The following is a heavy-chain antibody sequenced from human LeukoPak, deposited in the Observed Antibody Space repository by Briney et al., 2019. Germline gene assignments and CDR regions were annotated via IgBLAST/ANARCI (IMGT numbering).Heavy chain of an antibody. V-gene: IGHV3-21*01. Sequence: GGSLRLSCPASGFTFSDYSMSWVRQAPGKGLEWVSSISSSSDYIYYADSVKGRFTISGDNARNSLYLQMNSLRAEDTAVYYCARSRSVSNYKGMDVWGQGTTVTVSS. CDR1: GFTFSDYS. D-gene: IGHD5/OR15-5a*01. CDR2: ISSSSDYI. CDR3: ARSRSVSNYKGMDV. J-gene: IGHJ6*02.